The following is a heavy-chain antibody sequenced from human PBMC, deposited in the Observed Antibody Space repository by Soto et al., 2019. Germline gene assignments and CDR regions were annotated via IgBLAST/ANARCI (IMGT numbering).Heavy chain of an antibody. CDR1: GFTFSSYW. Sequence: GGSLRLSCAASGFTFSSYWMSWVRQAPGKGLEWVANIKQDGSEKYYVDSVKGRFTISRDKAKNSLYLQMNSLRAEDTAVYYCAREGDFWSGYYFRLYYFDYWGQGTLVTVSS. CDR3: AREGDFWSGYYFRLYYFDY. V-gene: IGHV3-7*01. CDR2: IKQDGSEK. J-gene: IGHJ4*02. D-gene: IGHD3-3*01.